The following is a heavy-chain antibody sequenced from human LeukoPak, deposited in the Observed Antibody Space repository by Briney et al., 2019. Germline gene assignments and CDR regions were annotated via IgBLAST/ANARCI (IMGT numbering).Heavy chain of an antibody. CDR1: GASISTGNYD. CDR3: ARDRLDDILIGYYFFDY. Sequence: KPSETLSLTCSVSGASISTGNYDWSWIRQPPGKGLEWIGYISYSGNTYYNPSLKGRVIISIDTSKNQFSLKLSSVTAADTAVYYCARDRLDDILIGYYFFDYWGQGTLVTVSS. J-gene: IGHJ4*02. CDR2: ISYSGNT. V-gene: IGHV4-30-4*01. D-gene: IGHD3-9*01.